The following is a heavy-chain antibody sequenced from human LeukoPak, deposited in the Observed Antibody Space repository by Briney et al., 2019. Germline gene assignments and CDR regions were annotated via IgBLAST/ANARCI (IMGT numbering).Heavy chain of an antibody. D-gene: IGHD6-13*01. V-gene: IGHV3-48*03. J-gene: IGHJ3*02. CDR1: GFTFSSYE. CDR3: AREGSNLDEAFDI. CDR2: ISGSGSTI. Sequence: PGGPLRLSCAASGFTFSSYEMNWVRQAPGKGLEWVSYISGSGSTIYYADSVKGRFTISRDNAKNSLYVQMNSLRAEDTAAYYCAREGSNLDEAFDIWGQGTMVTISS.